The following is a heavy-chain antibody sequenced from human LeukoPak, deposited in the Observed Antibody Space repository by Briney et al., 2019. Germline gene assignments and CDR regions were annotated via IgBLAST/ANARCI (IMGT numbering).Heavy chain of an antibody. D-gene: IGHD2-21*01. CDR3: ARPGRGGIYFFDF. V-gene: IGHV7-4-1*02. J-gene: IGHJ4*02. CDR1: EYTFTSYA. Sequence: ASVKVSCKASEYTFTSYAMNWVRQAPGQGLEWMGWINTNTGNPMYAQGFTGRFVFSLDTSVSTAYLQISSLTAEDTAVYFCARPGRGGIYFFDFWGQGTLVTVSS. CDR2: INTNTGNP.